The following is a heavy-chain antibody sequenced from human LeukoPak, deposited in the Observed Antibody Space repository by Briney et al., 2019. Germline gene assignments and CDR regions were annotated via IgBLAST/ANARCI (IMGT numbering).Heavy chain of an antibody. CDR2: IKQDGSEK. CDR1: GFTFSSYA. D-gene: IGHD2-2*02. J-gene: IGHJ4*02. CDR3: ARDILGYCSSTSCYTPPYYFDY. V-gene: IGHV3-7*01. Sequence: PGGSLRLSCAASGFTFSSYAMNWVRQAPGKGLEWVANIKQDGSEKYYVDSVKGRFTISRDNAKNSLYLQMNSLRAEDTAVYYCARDILGYCSSTSCYTPPYYFDYWGQGTLVTVSS.